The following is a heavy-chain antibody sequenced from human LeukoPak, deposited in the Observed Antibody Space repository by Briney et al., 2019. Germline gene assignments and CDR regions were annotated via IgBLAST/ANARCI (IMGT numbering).Heavy chain of an antibody. CDR1: GFTFSNAW. D-gene: IGHD3-9*01. CDR3: TAAGERYFDWYFDY. Sequence: GGSLRLSCAASGFTFSNAWMSWVRQAPGKGLEWVGRIKSKTDGGTTDYAAPVKGRFTISRDGSKNTLYLQMNSLKTEDTAVYYCTAAGERYFDWYFDYWGQGTLVTVSS. CDR2: IKSKTDGGTT. J-gene: IGHJ4*02. V-gene: IGHV3-15*01.